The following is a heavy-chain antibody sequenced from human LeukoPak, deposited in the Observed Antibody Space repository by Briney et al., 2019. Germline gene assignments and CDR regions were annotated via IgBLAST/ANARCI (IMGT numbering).Heavy chain of an antibody. Sequence: PGGSLRLSCATSGFTFNNYNMNWVRQAPGRALEWVSSITSSGTYIFYADSVKGRFTISRDNAKNSLYLQMNSLGPEDTAVYYCARLYSSSWSRLYYFDYWGQGTLVTVSS. CDR2: ITSSGTYI. CDR1: GFTFNNYN. D-gene: IGHD6-13*01. CDR3: ARLYSSSWSRLYYFDY. V-gene: IGHV3-21*01. J-gene: IGHJ4*02.